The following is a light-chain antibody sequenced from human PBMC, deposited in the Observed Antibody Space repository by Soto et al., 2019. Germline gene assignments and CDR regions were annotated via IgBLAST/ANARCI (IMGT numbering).Light chain of an antibody. CDR2: DAS. CDR3: QQAASFPLS. Sequence: DIQMTQSPSSVSASVGDRVTITCRASQNINKWLAWYQQIPGRVPKLLISDASTLQSDVPSRFSGVGFGTDFTLTISSLQLEDTATYYCQQAASFPLSFGGGTKVEFK. V-gene: IGKV1-12*01. J-gene: IGKJ4*01. CDR1: QNINKW.